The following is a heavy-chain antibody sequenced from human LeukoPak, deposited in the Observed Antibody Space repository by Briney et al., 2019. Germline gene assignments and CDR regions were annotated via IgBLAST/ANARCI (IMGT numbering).Heavy chain of an antibody. J-gene: IGHJ5*02. CDR2: IYSSGST. V-gene: IGHV4-59*01. CDR3: ARVDYTSSWYWFDP. Sequence: SETLSLTCTVSGGSISGYYWSWIRQPPGKGLEWIEYIYSSGSTNYNPSLKSRVTISVDTSKNQFSLKLTSVTAADTAAYYCARVDYTSSWYWFDPWGQGSLVTVSS. CDR1: GGSISGYY. D-gene: IGHD6-13*01.